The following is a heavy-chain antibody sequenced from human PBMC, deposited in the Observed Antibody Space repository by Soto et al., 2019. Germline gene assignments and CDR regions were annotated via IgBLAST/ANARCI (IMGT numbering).Heavy chain of an antibody. J-gene: IGHJ4*02. D-gene: IGHD5-18*01. V-gene: IGHV1-69*13. CDR2: IIPICGTA. CDR1: GATFSSYA. Sequence: GASVRFSWTASGATFSSYAISWARQAPGQGPAWIGGIIPICGTANYAQKLQGRVTITADESTITAYMDLSSLRSQDTAVYYCSRAWIQLWFFEYGGQGTLVTVSS. CDR3: SRAWIQLWFFEY.